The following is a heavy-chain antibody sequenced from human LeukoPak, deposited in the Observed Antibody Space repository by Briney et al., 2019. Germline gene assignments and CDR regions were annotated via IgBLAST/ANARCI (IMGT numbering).Heavy chain of an antibody. Sequence: GGSLRLSCAASGFTFSSYWMSWVRQAPGKGLEWVANIKQDGSEKYYVDSVKGRFTISRDNAKNSLYLQMNSLRAEDTAVYYCARDSDYYYDSSHFDYWGQATLVTVSS. V-gene: IGHV3-7*01. CDR1: GFTFSSYW. D-gene: IGHD3-22*01. CDR3: ARDSDYYYDSSHFDY. CDR2: IKQDGSEK. J-gene: IGHJ4*02.